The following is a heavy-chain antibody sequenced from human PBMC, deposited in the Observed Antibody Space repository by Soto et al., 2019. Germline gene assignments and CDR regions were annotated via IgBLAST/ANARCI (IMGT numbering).Heavy chain of an antibody. Sequence: EVQLLESGGGLVQPGSSLRLSCTASGFPFSSPAMTWVRQSPGNGQKGVSGLRDSGDSIYYADSVKGRFTIYRDNSMNTLYLQMNTLRVEDTAVYYCAKVSSSWYAGFFDLWGQGTLVTVSS. CDR1: GFPFSSPA. J-gene: IGHJ4*02. V-gene: IGHV3-23*01. CDR3: AKVSSSWYAGFFDL. CDR2: LRDSGDSI. D-gene: IGHD6-13*01.